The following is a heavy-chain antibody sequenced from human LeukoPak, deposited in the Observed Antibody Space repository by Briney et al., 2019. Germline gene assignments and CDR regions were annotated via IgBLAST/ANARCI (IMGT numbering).Heavy chain of an antibody. CDR1: GFTFSNYV. CDR3: ANPGFQVAGTWPFDY. Sequence: PGETLRLSCAASGFTFSNYVMSWARQAPGKGLEWVSSISDSGGYTYYADSVKGRFTISRDNSKNTLYLQMNSLRAEDTAVYYCANPGFQVAGTWPFDYWGQGTLVTVSS. V-gene: IGHV3-23*01. CDR2: ISDSGGYT. J-gene: IGHJ4*02. D-gene: IGHD6-19*01.